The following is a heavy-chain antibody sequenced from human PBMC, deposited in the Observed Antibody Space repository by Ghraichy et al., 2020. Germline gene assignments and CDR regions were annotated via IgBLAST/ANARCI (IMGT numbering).Heavy chain of an antibody. CDR1: GFTFSGYE. CDR3: ASRPTRRLM. CDR2: IGPSGDTI. J-gene: IGHJ4*02. Sequence: GGSLRLSCAASGFTFSGYEMNWVRQAPGKGLEWISYIGPSGDTIYYADSVKGRFTMSRDNAKTTLYLQMNSLGVEDTAVYYCASRPTRRLMWGQGTLVTVSS. V-gene: IGHV3-48*03. D-gene: IGHD1-26*01.